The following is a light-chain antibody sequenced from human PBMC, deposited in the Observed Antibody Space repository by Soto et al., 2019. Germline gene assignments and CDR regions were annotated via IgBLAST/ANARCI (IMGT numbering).Light chain of an antibody. CDR1: SSDVGSYNR. CDR2: DVT. J-gene: IGLJ2*01. Sequence: QSALTQPPSVSGSPGQSVTISCTGTSSDVGSYNRVSWYQQSPGTAPKLMIYDVTKRPSGVPDRISGSKSGNTASLTISGLQAEDEADYYCCSYAGSYSWVFGGGTKVTVL. V-gene: IGLV2-18*02. CDR3: CSYAGSYSWV.